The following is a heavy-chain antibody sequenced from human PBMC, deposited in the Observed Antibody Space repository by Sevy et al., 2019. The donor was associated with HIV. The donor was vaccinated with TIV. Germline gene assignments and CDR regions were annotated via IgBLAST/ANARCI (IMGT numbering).Heavy chain of an antibody. Sequence: SETLSLTCAVSGYSISSGYYWGWIRQPPGKGLEWIGSIYHSGSTYYNPSLKSRVTISVDTSKNQFSLKLGSVTAADTAVYYCARHPLRGYSSSLDAFDIWGQRTMVTVSS. J-gene: IGHJ3*02. CDR1: GYSISSGYY. D-gene: IGHD6-6*01. V-gene: IGHV4-38-2*01. CDR3: ARHPLRGYSSSLDAFDI. CDR2: IYHSGST.